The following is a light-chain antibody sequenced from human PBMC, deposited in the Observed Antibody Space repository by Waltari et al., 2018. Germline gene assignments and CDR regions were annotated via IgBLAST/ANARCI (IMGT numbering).Light chain of an antibody. CDR3: SSYTGSSTLVV. J-gene: IGLJ2*01. V-gene: IGLV2-14*03. CDR1: SSDVGGSNF. CDR2: DVN. Sequence: QSALTQPASVSGSPGQSITISCTGTSSDVGGSNFVSWYQQHPGKAPKLMIYDVNNRPSGVSNRFSGSKSGNTASLTISGLQAEDEAHYYCSSYTGSSTLVVFGGGTKLTVL.